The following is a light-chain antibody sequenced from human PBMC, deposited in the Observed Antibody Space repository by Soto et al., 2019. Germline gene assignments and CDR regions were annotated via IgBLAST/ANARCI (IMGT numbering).Light chain of an antibody. Sequence: EIVMTQSPATLSVSPGERATLSCRASQSVSSNLAWYQQKPGQPPRLLIYGAFTRATGIPARFSGSGSGTEFTLTIRRLQSEDFAVYYCQQYNNWPLYTFGQGTKLEIK. V-gene: IGKV3-15*01. CDR1: QSVSSN. CDR2: GAF. CDR3: QQYNNWPLYT. J-gene: IGKJ2*01.